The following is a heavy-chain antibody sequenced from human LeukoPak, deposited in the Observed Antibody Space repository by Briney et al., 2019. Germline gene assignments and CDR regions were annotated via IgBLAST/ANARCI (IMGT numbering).Heavy chain of an antibody. CDR2: ISYSGST. CDR3: ARYCSSTSCQWNAFDI. J-gene: IGHJ3*02. CDR1: GGSISSSSYY. V-gene: IGHV4-39*07. D-gene: IGHD2-2*01. Sequence: SETLSLTCTVSGGSISSSSYYWGWIRQPPEKGLEWIGSISYSGSTYYNPSLKSRVTKSVDTSKNQFSLKLSSVTAADTAVYYCARYCSSTSCQWNAFDIWGQGTMVTVSS.